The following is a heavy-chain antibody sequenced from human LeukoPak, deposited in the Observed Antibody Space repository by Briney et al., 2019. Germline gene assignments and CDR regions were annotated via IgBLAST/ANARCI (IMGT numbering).Heavy chain of an antibody. CDR2: ISSGSSII. CDR3: AGDRGYYYDTSADY. D-gene: IGHD3-22*01. J-gene: IGHJ4*02. Sequence: GGSLRLSCAASGFTFSSYSMNWVRQAPGKGLEWVSYISSGSSIIYYADSVKGRFTISRDNAKNSLYLQMNSLRAEDTALYYCAGDRGYYYDTSADYWGQGTLVTVSS. CDR1: GFTFSSYS. V-gene: IGHV3-48*01.